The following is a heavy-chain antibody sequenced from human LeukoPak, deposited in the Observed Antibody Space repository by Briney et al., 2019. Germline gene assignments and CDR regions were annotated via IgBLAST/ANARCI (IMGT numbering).Heavy chain of an antibody. CDR3: ARDTYCSGGSCYSVSVLFDY. CDR1: GFTFSSYW. CDR2: IKQDGSEK. D-gene: IGHD2-15*01. V-gene: IGHV3-7*05. J-gene: IGHJ4*02. Sequence: GGPLRLSCAASGFTFSSYWMSWVRQAPGKGLEWVANIKQDGSEKYYVDSVKGRFTISRDNAKNSLYLQMNSLRAEDTAVYYCARDTYCSGGSCYSVSVLFDYWGQGTLVTVSS.